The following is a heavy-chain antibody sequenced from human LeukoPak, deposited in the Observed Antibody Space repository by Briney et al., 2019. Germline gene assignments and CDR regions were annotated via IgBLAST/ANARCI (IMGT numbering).Heavy chain of an antibody. CDR1: GFTVSSNY. J-gene: IGHJ6*04. Sequence: PGGSLRLSCAASGFTVSSNYMSLVRQAPGKGLEWASLIYINGSTYYADSVKGRFTISRDNSKNTLYLQMNSLRAEDTALYYCARDLGFGDYGMDVWGKGTTVTVSS. CDR3: ARDLGFGDYGMDV. D-gene: IGHD3-10*01. V-gene: IGHV3-53*01. CDR2: IYINGST.